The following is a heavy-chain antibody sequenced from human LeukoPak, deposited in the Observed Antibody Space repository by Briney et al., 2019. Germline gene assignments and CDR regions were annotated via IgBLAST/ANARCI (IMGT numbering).Heavy chain of an antibody. CDR1: GFTLSTYW. J-gene: IGHJ4*02. CDR2: IEGDGSDK. Sequence: PGGSLTLSCAASGFTLSTYWMSWVRQAPGKGLEWVANIEGDGSDKNYRDSVKGRFSISRGSAKNSLYLQMNSLTAEDTGVYYCARESTRASPGYWGQGTLVTVSS. V-gene: IGHV3-7*01. D-gene: IGHD5/OR15-5a*01. CDR3: ARESTRASPGY.